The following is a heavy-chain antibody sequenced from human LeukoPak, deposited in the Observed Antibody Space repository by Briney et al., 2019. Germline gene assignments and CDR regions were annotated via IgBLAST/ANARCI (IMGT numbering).Heavy chain of an antibody. V-gene: IGHV4-61*02. Sequence: SETLSLTCTVSGGSISSGSYYWSWIRQPAGKGLEWIGRIYTSGSTNYNPSLKSRVTISVDTSKNQFSLKLTSVTAADTDVYYCARGGTGYSSSGFEYWGQGTLVTVSS. CDR2: IYTSGST. CDR1: GGSISSGSYY. CDR3: ARGGTGYSSSGFEY. J-gene: IGHJ4*02. D-gene: IGHD6-13*01.